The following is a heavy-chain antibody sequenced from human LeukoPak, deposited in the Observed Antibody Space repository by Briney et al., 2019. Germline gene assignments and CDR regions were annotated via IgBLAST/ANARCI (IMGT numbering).Heavy chain of an antibody. D-gene: IGHD5-24*01. J-gene: IGHJ4*02. CDR3: ARDRSRDGYKYYFDY. CDR1: GGTFSSYA. CDR2: IIPIFGIA. V-gene: IGHV1-69*04. Sequence: SVKVSCKASGGTFSSYAISWVRQAPGQGLEWMGRIIPIFGIANYAQKFQGRVTITADKSTSTAYMELSSLRSEDTAVYYCARDRSRDGYKYYFDYWGRGTLVTVSS.